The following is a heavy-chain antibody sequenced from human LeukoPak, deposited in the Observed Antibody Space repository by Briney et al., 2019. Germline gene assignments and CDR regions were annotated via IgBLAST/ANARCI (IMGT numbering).Heavy chain of an antibody. CDR1: GGSFTTSSHY. CDR2: LYNSGST. D-gene: IGHD3-3*01. Sequence: PSETLSLTCTVSGGSFTTSSHYWGWIRQPPGKGLEWIGSLYNSGSTYYNPSLKSRVTISVDRSKNQFSLKLSSVTAADTAVYYCASAPGGEWLFLNWGQGTLVTVSS. V-gene: IGHV4-39*07. J-gene: IGHJ4*02. CDR3: ASAPGGEWLFLN.